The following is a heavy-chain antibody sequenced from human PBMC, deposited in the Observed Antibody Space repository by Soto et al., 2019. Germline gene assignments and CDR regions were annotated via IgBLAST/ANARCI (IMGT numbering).Heavy chain of an antibody. Sequence: GGSLRLSCAASGFTFISYAMHWVRQAPGKGLEWVAIISYDASNEYYADSVKGRFTISRDNSKNTLYLQMNSLRAGDTAIYYCTRGYSSSSAALDYWGQGTLVTVSS. CDR3: TRGYSSSSAALDY. V-gene: IGHV3-30-3*01. CDR1: GFTFISYA. CDR2: ISYDASNE. D-gene: IGHD6-13*01. J-gene: IGHJ4*02.